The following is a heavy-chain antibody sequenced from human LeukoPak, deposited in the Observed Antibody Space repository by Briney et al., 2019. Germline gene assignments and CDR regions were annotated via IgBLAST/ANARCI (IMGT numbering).Heavy chain of an antibody. CDR3: ARERYSSSWHYFDY. D-gene: IGHD6-13*01. CDR1: GYSISSDYY. Sequence: SETLSLTCAVSGYSISSDYYWGWIRQPPGKGLEWIGSIYHSGSTYYNPSLKSRVTISVDTSKNQFSLKLSSVTAADTAVYYCARERYSSSWHYFDYWGQGTLVTVSS. CDR2: IYHSGST. J-gene: IGHJ4*02. V-gene: IGHV4-38-2*02.